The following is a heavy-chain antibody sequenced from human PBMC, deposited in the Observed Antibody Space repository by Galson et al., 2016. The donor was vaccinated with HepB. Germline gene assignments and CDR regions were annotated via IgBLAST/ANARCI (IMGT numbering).Heavy chain of an antibody. CDR2: INEYGSRI. V-gene: IGHV3-74*01. CDR1: GFTFSSFW. D-gene: IGHD3-16*01. Sequence: SLRLSCAASGFTFSSFWMHWVRQVPGKGLVWVSRINEYGSRIDYADSVKGRFTISRDNAKNTLYLYMNSLSAGDTALYYCGKHGGFDYWGQGALVTVSS. CDR3: GKHGGFDY. J-gene: IGHJ4*02.